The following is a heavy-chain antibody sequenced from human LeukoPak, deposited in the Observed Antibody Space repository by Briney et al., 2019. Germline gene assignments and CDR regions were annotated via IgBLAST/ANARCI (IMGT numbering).Heavy chain of an antibody. CDR1: GGSFSGYY. J-gene: IGHJ3*02. Sequence: SETLSLTCAVYGGSFSGYYWSWIRQPPGKGLEWIGEINHSGSTNYNPSLKSRVTISVDTSKNQFSLKLSFVTAADTAVYYCARPTRYYYGSGSKPRAFDIWGQGTMVTVSS. CDR3: ARPTRYYYGSGSKPRAFDI. CDR2: INHSGST. D-gene: IGHD3-10*01. V-gene: IGHV4-34*01.